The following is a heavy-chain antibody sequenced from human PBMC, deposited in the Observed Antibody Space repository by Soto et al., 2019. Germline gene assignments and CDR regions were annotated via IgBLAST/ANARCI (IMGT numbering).Heavy chain of an antibody. CDR3: AREGFDHRPDS. CDR2: MFASGSS. J-gene: IGHJ4*02. Sequence: QVQLQESGPGLVKPSETLSLTCAVSGDSISSPNWWSWYRQTPGKGLELIGEMFASGSSNYNPSLNGRVTISLDTYKNHFSLKLTSLTAADTAIYYCAREGFDHRPDSWGQGIPVTVSS. CDR1: GDSISSPNW. V-gene: IGHV4-4*02.